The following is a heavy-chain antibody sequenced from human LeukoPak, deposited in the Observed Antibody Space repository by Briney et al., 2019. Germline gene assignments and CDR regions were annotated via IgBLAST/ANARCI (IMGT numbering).Heavy chain of an antibody. J-gene: IGHJ4*02. V-gene: IGHV4-59*01. CDR2: IYYSGST. CDR1: GGSISSYY. Sequence: SETLSLTCTVSGGSISSYYWSWIRQPPGKGLEWIGYIYYSGSTNYNPSLKSRVTISVDTSKNQFSLKLSSVTAADTAVYYCARGQYYYDSSGLTPEYFDYWGQGTLVTVSS. D-gene: IGHD3-22*01. CDR3: ARGQYYYDSSGLTPEYFDY.